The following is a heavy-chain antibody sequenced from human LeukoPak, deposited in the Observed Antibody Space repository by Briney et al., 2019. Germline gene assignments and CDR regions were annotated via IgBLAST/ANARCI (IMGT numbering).Heavy chain of an antibody. Sequence: ASVKVSCKASGGTFNNYAINWVRQAPGQGLEWMGGIFPLFETTNYAQGFKGRVTITADDSTSTVYMELNSLRTEDTAVYYCARGRESHGHYFHFWGQGTLATVSS. CDR2: IFPLFETT. J-gene: IGHJ4*02. CDR3: ARGRESHGHYFHF. CDR1: GGTFNNYA. V-gene: IGHV1-69*01. D-gene: IGHD1-26*01.